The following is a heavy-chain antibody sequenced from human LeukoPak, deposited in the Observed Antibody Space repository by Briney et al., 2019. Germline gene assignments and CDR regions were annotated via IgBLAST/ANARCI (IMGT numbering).Heavy chain of an antibody. CDR1: GGSISTYY. J-gene: IGHJ4*02. V-gene: IGHV4-59*01. Sequence: SETLSLTCTVSGGSISTYYWSWIRQPPGKGLEWIGYIYYSGSTNYNPSLKSRVTISVDTSKNQFSLKLSSVTAADTAVYYCSXXXXSGTYFTPFDYWGQGTLVTVSS. CDR2: IYYSGST. CDR3: SXXXXSGTYFTPFDY. D-gene: IGHD1-26*01.